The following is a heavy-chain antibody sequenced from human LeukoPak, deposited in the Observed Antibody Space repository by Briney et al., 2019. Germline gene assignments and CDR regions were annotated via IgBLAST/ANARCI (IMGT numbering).Heavy chain of an antibody. CDR2: IYTSGST. Sequence: SETLSLTCTVSGGSISSDSYYWNWIRQPAGKGLEWIGRIYTSGSTNYNPSLKSRVTISVDTSKKQFSLKLSSVTAADTAVYYCAGRIAVAGFDYWGQGTLVTVSS. J-gene: IGHJ4*02. CDR3: AGRIAVAGFDY. CDR1: GGSISSDSYY. V-gene: IGHV4-61*02. D-gene: IGHD6-19*01.